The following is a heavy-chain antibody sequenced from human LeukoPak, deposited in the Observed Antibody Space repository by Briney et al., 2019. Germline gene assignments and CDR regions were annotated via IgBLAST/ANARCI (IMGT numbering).Heavy chain of an antibody. CDR3: ARLPPTLGYYDSSGYQDDAFDI. Sequence: KPSGTLFLTCAVSGGSISSSNWWSWVRQPPGKGLEWIGEIYHSGSTNYNPSLKSRVTISVDKSKNQFSLKLSSVTAADTAVYYCARLPPTLGYYDSSGYQDDAFDIWGQGTMVTVSS. V-gene: IGHV4-4*02. CDR2: IYHSGST. CDR1: GGSISSSNW. J-gene: IGHJ3*02. D-gene: IGHD3-22*01.